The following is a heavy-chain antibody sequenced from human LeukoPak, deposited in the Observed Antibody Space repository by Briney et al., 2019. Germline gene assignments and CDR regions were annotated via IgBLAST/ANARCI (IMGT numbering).Heavy chain of an antibody. CDR1: GGSISSYY. J-gene: IGHJ4*02. CDR2: INHSGST. D-gene: IGHD4-11*01. Sequence: SETLSLTCTVSGGSISSYYWSWIRQPPGKGLEWIGEINHSGSTNYNPSLKSRVTISVDTSKNQFSLKLSSVTAADTAVYYCAKAYSTVTSSDPPTDYWGQGTLVTVSS. CDR3: AKAYSTVTSSDPPTDY. V-gene: IGHV4-34*01.